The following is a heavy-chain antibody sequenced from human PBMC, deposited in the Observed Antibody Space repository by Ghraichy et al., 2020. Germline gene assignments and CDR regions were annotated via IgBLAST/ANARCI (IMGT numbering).Heavy chain of an antibody. CDR2: INSDGSST. V-gene: IGHV3-74*01. CDR3: ASPPGMDLGSDYFDY. D-gene: IGHD1-14*01. CDR1: GFTFSSYW. J-gene: IGHJ4*02. Sequence: LSLTCAASGFTFSSYWMHWVRQAPGKGLVWVSRINSDGSSTSYADSVKGRFTISRDNAKNTLYLQMNSLRAEDTAVYYCASPPGMDLGSDYFDYWGQGTLVTVSS.